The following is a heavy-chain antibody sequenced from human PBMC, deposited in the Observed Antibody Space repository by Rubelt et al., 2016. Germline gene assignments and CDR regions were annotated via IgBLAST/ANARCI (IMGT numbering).Heavy chain of an antibody. V-gene: IGHV1-18*01. Sequence: QVQLVQSGAEVKKPGASVKVSCKASGYTFTSYGISWVRQAPGQGLEWMGWISAYNGNTNYARKLQGRFTMTTDTTTSTAYMELRSLRSDDTAVYYCARDGAFPLGSGFEKRSDYWGQGTLVTVSS. CDR1: GYTFTSYG. CDR2: ISAYNGNT. CDR3: ARDGAFPLGSGFEKRSDY. J-gene: IGHJ4*02. D-gene: IGHD3-10*01.